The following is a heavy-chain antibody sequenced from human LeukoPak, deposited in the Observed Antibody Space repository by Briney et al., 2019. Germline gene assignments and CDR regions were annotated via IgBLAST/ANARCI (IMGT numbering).Heavy chain of an antibody. D-gene: IGHD5-18*01. J-gene: IGHJ4*02. CDR2: ISGSGAST. CDR3: AKVDGYRSAWHDY. CDR1: GFTYSSNA. Sequence: PGGSLRLSCAASGFTYSSNAMSWVRQAPGKGLEWVSGISGSGASTYYADSVKGRSTISRDNSKNTLHLQMNSLRAEDTAVYYCAKVDGYRSAWHDYWGQGTLVTVAS. V-gene: IGHV3-23*01.